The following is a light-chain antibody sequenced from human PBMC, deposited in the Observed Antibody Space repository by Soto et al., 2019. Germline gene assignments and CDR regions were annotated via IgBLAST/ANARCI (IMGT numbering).Light chain of an antibody. CDR2: EVS. J-gene: IGLJ3*02. CDR3: CSYAGSSTPNWV. Sequence: QSALTQPASVSGSPGQSITISCTGTSSDVGSYNLVSWYQQHPGKAPKLMIYEVSKRPSGVSNRFSGSKSGYTASLTISGLQAEDEADYYCCSYAGSSTPNWVFGGGTKLTVL. CDR1: SSDVGSYNL. V-gene: IGLV2-23*02.